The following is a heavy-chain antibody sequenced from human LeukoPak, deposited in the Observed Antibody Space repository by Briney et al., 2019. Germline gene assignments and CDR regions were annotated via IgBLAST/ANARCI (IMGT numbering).Heavy chain of an antibody. V-gene: IGHV1-2*02. CDR2: INPNSGDT. CDR1: GYTFTGYY. Sequence: ASVKVSCKASGYTFTGYYMHWVRQAPGQGLEWMGWINPNSGDTNFAQKFQGRVTMTRDTSISTVYMELSRLRSDDTAVFYCARGYYDSSDFEYFQHWGQGTLVTVSS. D-gene: IGHD3-22*01. J-gene: IGHJ1*01. CDR3: ARGYYDSSDFEYFQH.